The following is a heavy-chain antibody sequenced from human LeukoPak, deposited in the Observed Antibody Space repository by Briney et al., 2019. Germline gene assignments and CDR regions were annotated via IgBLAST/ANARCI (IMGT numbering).Heavy chain of an antibody. V-gene: IGHV1-69*13. CDR2: IIPIFGTA. CDR3: ARKLVGSSGYYPSDAFDI. CDR1: VGTFSSYA. D-gene: IGHD3-22*01. Sequence: AASVKVSCKASVGTFSSYAISWVRQAPGQGLEWMGGIIPIFGTANYAQKFQGKVTITADESTSTAYIELSSLRSEDTAVYYCARKLVGSSGYYPSDAFDIWGQGTMVTVSS. J-gene: IGHJ3*02.